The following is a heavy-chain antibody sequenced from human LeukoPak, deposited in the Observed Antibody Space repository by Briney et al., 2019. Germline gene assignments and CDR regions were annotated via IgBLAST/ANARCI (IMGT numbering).Heavy chain of an antibody. J-gene: IGHJ3*01. D-gene: IGHD1-1*01. V-gene: IGHV4-39*02. CDR1: GGSISSGTYY. Sequence: SETLSLTCTVSGGSISSGTYYWGWIRQPPGKGLEWIGSIYYIGTTSYNPSLKSRVTMSVDTSKNHFSLRLNSVTAADTAVYYCARNSTTKRALDLWGQGTMVTVSS. CDR2: IYYIGTT. CDR3: ARNSTTKRALDL.